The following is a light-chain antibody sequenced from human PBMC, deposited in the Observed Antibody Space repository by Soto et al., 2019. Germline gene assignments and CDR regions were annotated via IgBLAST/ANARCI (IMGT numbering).Light chain of an antibody. CDR2: KAS. CDR1: QSISWW. J-gene: IGKJ1*01. CDR3: QQYSSPWT. Sequence: DIQMTQSPSTLSASVGDRVTITCRASQSISWWLAWYQQKPGKAPKLLIYKASTLDSGVPSRFSGSGSGTEFTHTISSLQPDDIGTYFCQQYSSPWTFGQGTKVEIK. V-gene: IGKV1-5*03.